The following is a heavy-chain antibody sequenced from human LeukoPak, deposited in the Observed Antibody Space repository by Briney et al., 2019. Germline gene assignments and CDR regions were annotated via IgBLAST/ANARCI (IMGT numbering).Heavy chain of an antibody. D-gene: IGHD3-10*01. CDR1: GYTFTSYD. Sequence: ASVKVSCKASGYTFTSYDINWVRQATGQGLEWMGWMNPNSGNTGYAQKFQGRVTMTRNTSISTAYMELSSLRSEDTAVYYCARGLNLLWFGELLPMPLYWGQGTLVTVSS. V-gene: IGHV1-8*01. J-gene: IGHJ4*02. CDR2: MNPNSGNT. CDR3: ARGLNLLWFGELLPMPLY.